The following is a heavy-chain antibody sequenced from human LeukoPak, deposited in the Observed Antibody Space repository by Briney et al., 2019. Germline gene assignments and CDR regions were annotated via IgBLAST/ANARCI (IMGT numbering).Heavy chain of an antibody. CDR3: ARAPDYYYYYYMDV. CDR1: GVSISSGSYY. Sequence: SETLSLTCTVSGVSISSGSYYWRWLRQPAGKGLEWIGHIYTSGSTKYNPSLNSRVTISVDTSKNQFSLKLSSVTAADTAVYYCARAPDYYYYYYMDVWGKGTTVTISS. D-gene: IGHD1-14*01. V-gene: IGHV4-61*09. CDR2: IYTSGST. J-gene: IGHJ6*03.